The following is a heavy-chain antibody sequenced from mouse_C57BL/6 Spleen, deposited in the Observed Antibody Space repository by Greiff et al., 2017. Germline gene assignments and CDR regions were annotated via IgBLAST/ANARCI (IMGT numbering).Heavy chain of an antibody. CDR2: IDPSDSYT. D-gene: IGHD2-4*01. V-gene: IGHV1-59*01. CDR1: GYTFTSYW. J-gene: IGHJ3*01. Sequence: QVQLQQPGAELVRPGTSVTLSCKASGYTFTSYWMHWVKQRPGQGLEWIGVIDPSDSYTNYNQKFKGKATLTVDTSSSTAYMQLSSLTSEDSAVYYWAREGDYDYDAWFAYWGQGTLVTVSA. CDR3: AREGDYDYDAWFAY.